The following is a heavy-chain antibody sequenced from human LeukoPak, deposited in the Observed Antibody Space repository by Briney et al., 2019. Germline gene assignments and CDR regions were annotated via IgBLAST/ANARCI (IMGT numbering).Heavy chain of an antibody. D-gene: IGHD2-2*03. J-gene: IGHJ4*02. CDR3: ARPPSRGYSSSFEY. Sequence: GESLQISCKGSGYSFPTYWIAWGRPMPGKGLEWMGIIYPDESNIRYSPSFQGQVTISADKSISTAYLQWSSLKASDTAMYYCARPPSRGYSSSFEYWGQGTLVTVSS. CDR1: GYSFPTYW. V-gene: IGHV5-51*01. CDR2: IYPDESNI.